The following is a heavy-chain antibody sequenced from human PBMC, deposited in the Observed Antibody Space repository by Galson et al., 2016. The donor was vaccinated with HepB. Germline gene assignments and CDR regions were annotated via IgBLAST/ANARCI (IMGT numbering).Heavy chain of an antibody. V-gene: IGHV3-53*01. D-gene: IGHD1-26*01. CDR1: TLSVTSNY. J-gene: IGHJ3*02. CDR3: ARDSGSLVGPSDI. CDR2: VFRGARP. Sequence: SLRLSCAASTLSVTSNYMSWVRQAPGKGLEWVSTVFRGARPYYAESVKGRFTLSRDDSKNTLYLQMNSLRAEDTAVYYCARDSGSLVGPSDIWGQGTMVSVSS.